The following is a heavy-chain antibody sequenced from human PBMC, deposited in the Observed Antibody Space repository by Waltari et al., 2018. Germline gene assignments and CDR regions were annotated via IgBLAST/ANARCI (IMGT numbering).Heavy chain of an antibody. CDR2: IYHSGST. D-gene: IGHD2-15*01. CDR3: ASRIVVVVAATNAFDI. J-gene: IGHJ3*02. Sequence: QVQLQESGPGLVKPSETLSLTCAVSGYSISSGSYWGWIRQPPGKGLEWIGSIYHSGSTYYNPSLKSRVTISVDTSKNQFSLKLSSVTAADTAVYYCASRIVVVVAATNAFDIWGQGTMVTVSS. V-gene: IGHV4-38-2*01. CDR1: GYSISSGSY.